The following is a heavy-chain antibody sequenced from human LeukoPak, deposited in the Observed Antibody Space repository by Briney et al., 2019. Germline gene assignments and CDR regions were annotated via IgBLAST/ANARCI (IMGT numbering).Heavy chain of an antibody. CDR3: AKSLYYYYYMDV. CDR1: GFTFSSYA. V-gene: IGHV3-23*01. J-gene: IGHJ6*03. CDR2: IRGGGGYT. Sequence: PGGSLRLSCAASGFTFSSYAMSWVRQAPGKGLEGVSAIRGGGGYTYYADSVKGRFTISRDNSKHTLYLQMNSLRAEDTAVYNCAKSLYYYYYMDVWGKGTTVTVSS.